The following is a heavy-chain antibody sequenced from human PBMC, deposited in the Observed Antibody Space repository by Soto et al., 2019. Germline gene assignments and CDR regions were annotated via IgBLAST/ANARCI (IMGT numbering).Heavy chain of an antibody. J-gene: IGHJ6*02. D-gene: IGHD6-13*01. Sequence: SVKVSCKASGGTFSSYAISWVRQAPGQGLEWMGGIIPIFGTANYAQKFQGRVTITADESTSTAYMELSSLRSEDTAVYYCARVQSSSWPSYYYYYGMDVWGQGTTVTVSS. V-gene: IGHV1-69*13. CDR2: IIPIFGTA. CDR3: ARVQSSSWPSYYYYYGMDV. CDR1: GGTFSSYA.